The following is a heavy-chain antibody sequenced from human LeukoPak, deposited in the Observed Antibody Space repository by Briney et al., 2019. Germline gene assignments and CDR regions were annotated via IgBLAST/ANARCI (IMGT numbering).Heavy chain of an antibody. CDR2: ISWSTSTT. D-gene: IGHD1-26*01. CDR3: AKSGRKYYPVLGLDF. V-gene: IGHV3-9*01. J-gene: IGHJ4*02. CDR1: GFPFDDFA. Sequence: GRSLRLSCAASGFPFDDFAMHWVRQAPGKGLEWVAGISWSTSTTAYANSVKGRFTISSDSARNSLYLQMDSLRVEDTALYYSAKSGRKYYPVLGLDFWGQGTLVTVSS.